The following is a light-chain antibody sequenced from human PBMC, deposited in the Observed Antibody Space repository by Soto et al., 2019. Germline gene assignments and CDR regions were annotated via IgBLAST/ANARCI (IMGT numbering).Light chain of an antibody. CDR2: GAS. J-gene: IGKJ4*01. Sequence: ESVLTQSAGTLSLSPGERATLSCRASQSVRSNYLAWYQQKPGQAPRLFVYGASTRVTGIPDRFSGTGSGTDFTLTISRLEPEDFAVYYCQYYDTSPLFGGGTKVDIK. CDR3: QYYDTSPL. CDR1: QSVRSNY. V-gene: IGKV3-20*01.